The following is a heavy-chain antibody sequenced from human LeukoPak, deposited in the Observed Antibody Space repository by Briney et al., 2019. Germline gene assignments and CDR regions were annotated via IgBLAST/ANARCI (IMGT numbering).Heavy chain of an antibody. CDR2: INWNGGST. J-gene: IGHJ3*02. D-gene: IGHD3-3*01. V-gene: IGHV3-20*04. CDR3: ARGKAIFGVVVDAFDI. CDR1: GFTFDDYG. Sequence: PGGSLRLSCAASGFTFDDYGMSWVRQAPGKGLEWVSGINWNGGSTGYADSVKGRFTISRDNAKNTLYLKMNSLRGEDTALYYCARGKAIFGVVVDAFDIWGQGTMVTVSS.